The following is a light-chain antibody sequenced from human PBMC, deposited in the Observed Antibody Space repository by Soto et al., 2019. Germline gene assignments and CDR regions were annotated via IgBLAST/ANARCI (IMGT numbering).Light chain of an antibody. V-gene: IGLV4-69*01. J-gene: IGLJ2*01. CDR2: LNSDGSH. CDR3: QTWGTGIQV. CDR1: SGHSNYA. Sequence: QSVLTQSPSASASLGASVKLTCTLSSGHSNYAIARHQQRPEKGPRYLMKLNSDGSHSKGDGIPDRFSGSISGAERYLTISSLQSEDEADYYCQTWGTGIQVFGGGTKLTVL.